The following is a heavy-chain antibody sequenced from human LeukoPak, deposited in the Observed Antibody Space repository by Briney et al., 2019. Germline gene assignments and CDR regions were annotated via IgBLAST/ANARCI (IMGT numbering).Heavy chain of an antibody. Sequence: SETLSLTCAVYGGSFSGYYWSWIRQPPGKGLEWIGEINHSGSTNYNPSLKSRVTISVDTSKNQFPLKLSSVTAADTAVYYCARSQQGIWGQGTLVTVSS. D-gene: IGHD6-13*01. V-gene: IGHV4-34*01. J-gene: IGHJ4*02. CDR2: INHSGST. CDR1: GGSFSGYY. CDR3: ARSQQGI.